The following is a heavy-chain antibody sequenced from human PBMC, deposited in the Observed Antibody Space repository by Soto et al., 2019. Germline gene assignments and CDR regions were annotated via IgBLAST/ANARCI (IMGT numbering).Heavy chain of an antibody. CDR3: ASGRSGSRPNFYYDY. CDR2: IYYSGST. V-gene: IGHV4-30-4*01. Sequence: PSETLSLTCTVSGGSISSGDYYWSWIRQPPGKGLEWIGYIYYSGSTYYNPSPKSRVTISVDTSKNQFSLKLSSVTAADTAVYYCASGRSGSRPNFYYDYWGQGTLVTVSS. J-gene: IGHJ4*02. CDR1: GGSISSGDYY. D-gene: IGHD3-22*01.